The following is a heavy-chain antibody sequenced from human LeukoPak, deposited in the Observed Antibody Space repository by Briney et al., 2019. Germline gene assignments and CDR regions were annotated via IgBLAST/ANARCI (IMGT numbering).Heavy chain of an antibody. D-gene: IGHD3-22*01. CDR1: GYTFTGYY. V-gene: IGHV1-2*06. J-gene: IGHJ3*02. CDR2: INPNSGGT. Sequence: ASVKVSCKASGYTFTGYYMHWVRQAPGQGLEWMGRINPNSGGTNYAQKFQGRVTMTRDTSISTAYMERSRLRSDDTAVYYCASFKLGIVVVINAFDIWGQGTMVTVSS. CDR3: ASFKLGIVVVINAFDI.